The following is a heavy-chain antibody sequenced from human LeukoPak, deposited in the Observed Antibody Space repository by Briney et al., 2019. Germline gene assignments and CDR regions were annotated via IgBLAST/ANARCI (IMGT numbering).Heavy chain of an antibody. CDR1: GFTFSSYS. D-gene: IGHD1-1*01. V-gene: IGHV3-21*01. J-gene: IGHJ3*02. CDR3: ARGDWSDRTRPDAFDI. Sequence: GGSLRLSCAASGFTFSSYSMNWVRQAPGKGLEWVPSISSSSSYIYYADSVKGRFTISRDNAKNSLYLQMNSLRAEDTAVYYCARGDWSDRTRPDAFDIWGQGTMVTVSS. CDR2: ISSSSSYI.